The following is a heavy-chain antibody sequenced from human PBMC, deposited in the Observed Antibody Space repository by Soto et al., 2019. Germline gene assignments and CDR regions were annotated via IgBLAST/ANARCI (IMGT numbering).Heavy chain of an antibody. CDR1: GFTFSDHY. J-gene: IGHJ6*02. CDR2: TRNKANSYTT. D-gene: IGHD3-9*01. Sequence: GGSLRLSCAASGFTFSDHYMDWVRQAPGKGLEWVGRTRNKANSYTTEYAASVKGRFTISRDDSKNSLYLQVNSLKTEDTAVYYCVLTTQDDYYYYGMDVWGQGTTVTVSS. V-gene: IGHV3-72*01. CDR3: VLTTQDDYYYYGMDV.